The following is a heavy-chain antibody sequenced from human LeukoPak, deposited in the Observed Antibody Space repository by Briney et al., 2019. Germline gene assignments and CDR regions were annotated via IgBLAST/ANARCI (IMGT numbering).Heavy chain of an antibody. Sequence: GRSLRLSCAASGFTFSSYAMHWVRQAPGKGLEWVAVISYDGSTKYYADSVKGRFTISRDNSKNTLYLQMNSLRAEDTAVYYCARGSYLGAFDIWGQGTMVTVSS. V-gene: IGHV3-30-3*01. D-gene: IGHD2/OR15-2a*01. CDR3: ARGSYLGAFDI. J-gene: IGHJ3*02. CDR2: ISYDGSTK. CDR1: GFTFSSYA.